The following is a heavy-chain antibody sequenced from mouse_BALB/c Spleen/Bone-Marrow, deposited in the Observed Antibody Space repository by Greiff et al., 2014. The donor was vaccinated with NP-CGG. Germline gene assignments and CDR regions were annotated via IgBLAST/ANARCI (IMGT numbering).Heavy chain of an antibody. V-gene: IGHV5-17*02. CDR1: GLTFSSFG. CDR2: ISSGSSTI. Sequence: EVQLVESGGGLVQPGGSRKLSCAASGLTFSSFGMHWVRQAPEKGLEWVAYISSGSSTIYYADTVKGRFTISRDNPKNTLFLQMTSLRPEDTAMYYCARSPYGYDGRDYWGQGTSVTVSS. D-gene: IGHD2-2*01. CDR3: ARSPYGYDGRDY. J-gene: IGHJ4*01.